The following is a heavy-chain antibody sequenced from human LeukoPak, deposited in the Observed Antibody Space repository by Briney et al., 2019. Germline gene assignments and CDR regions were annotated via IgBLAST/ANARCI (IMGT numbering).Heavy chain of an antibody. CDR3: ARGSDQLYYDFWSGYLTAGEYYFDY. V-gene: IGHV1-18*01. CDR1: GYTFTSYG. J-gene: IGHJ4*02. D-gene: IGHD3-3*01. CDR2: ISAYNGNT. Sequence: ASVKVSCKASGYTFTSYGISWVRQAPGQGLEWMGWISAYNGNTNYAQKLQGRVTMTTDTSTSTAYMELRSLGSDDTAVYYCARGSDQLYYDFWSGYLTAGEYYFDYWGQGTLVTVSS.